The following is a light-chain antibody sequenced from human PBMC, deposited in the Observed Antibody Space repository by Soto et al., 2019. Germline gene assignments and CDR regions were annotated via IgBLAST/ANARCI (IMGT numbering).Light chain of an antibody. CDR3: QVWDSSSDHPV. Sequence: SYELTQSPSVSVAPEKTARITCGGNNIGSKSVHWYQQKPGQAPVLVIYYDSDRPSGIPERFSGSNSGNTATLTISRVEAGDEADYYCQVWDSSSDHPVFGGGTKLTVL. J-gene: IGLJ3*02. V-gene: IGLV3-21*04. CDR2: YDS. CDR1: NIGSKS.